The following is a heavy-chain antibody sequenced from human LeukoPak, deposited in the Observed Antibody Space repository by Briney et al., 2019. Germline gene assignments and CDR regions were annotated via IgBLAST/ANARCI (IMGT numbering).Heavy chain of an antibody. CDR2: TSSSSAYT. J-gene: IGHJ4*02. CDR1: GFTFSSFS. CDR3: ARDRGYSYGPLAD. V-gene: IGHV3-21*01. D-gene: IGHD5-18*01. Sequence: GGSLRLSCAASGFTFSSFSMIWVRQAPGKGLEWVSSTSSSSAYTFYAESGKGRFTISRDNSKNTLYLQMNSLRAEDTAVYYCARDRGYSYGPLADWGQGTLVTVSS.